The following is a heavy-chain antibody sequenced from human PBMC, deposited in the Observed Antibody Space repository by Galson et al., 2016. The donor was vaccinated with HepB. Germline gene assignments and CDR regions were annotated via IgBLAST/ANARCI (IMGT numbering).Heavy chain of an antibody. CDR1: GFTFNTCA. CDR2: ISSSDGRT. V-gene: IGHV3-23*01. J-gene: IGHJ3*01. Sequence: SLRLSCAASGFTFNTCAMTWVRQAPGKGLEWVSSISSSDGRTWYADSVRGRFTISTDNSKTTLYVQMNSLRVDDSAIYYSAKSQFALPDSGWFNAFDLWGQGTMVTVSS. CDR3: AKSQFALPDSGWFNAFDL. D-gene: IGHD6-19*01.